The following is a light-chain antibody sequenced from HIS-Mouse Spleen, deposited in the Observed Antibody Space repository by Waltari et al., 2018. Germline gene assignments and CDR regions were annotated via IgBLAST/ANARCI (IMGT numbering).Light chain of an antibody. CDR2: DVS. CDR3: QAWDSSTDVV. J-gene: IGLJ2*01. V-gene: IGLV2-14*03. Sequence: SVSGSPGQSITISCTGTSSDVGGYNYVSWYQQHPGKAPKLMIYDVSNRPSGVSNRFSGSKSGNTASLTISGLQAMDEADYYCQAWDSSTDVVFGGGTKLTVL. CDR1: SSDVGGYNY.